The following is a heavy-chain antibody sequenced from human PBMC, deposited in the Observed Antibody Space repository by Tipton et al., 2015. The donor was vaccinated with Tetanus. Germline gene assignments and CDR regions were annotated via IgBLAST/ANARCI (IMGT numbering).Heavy chain of an antibody. D-gene: IGHD2-2*01. CDR1: AYTFTSFS. V-gene: IGHV1-18*01. CDR3: ARDSTGRFDP. CDR2: ISAYNGNT. Sequence: QLVQSGAEVKKPGASVKVSCKAFAYTFTSFSITWVRQAPGQGLEWVGWISAYNGNTNYAQKLQGRVTMTTGTSTSTAYMELRSLRSDDTAVYYCARDSTGRFDPWGQGTLVTVSS. J-gene: IGHJ5*02.